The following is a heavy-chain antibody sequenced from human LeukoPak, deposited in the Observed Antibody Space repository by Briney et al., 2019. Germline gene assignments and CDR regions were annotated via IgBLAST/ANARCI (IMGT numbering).Heavy chain of an antibody. CDR3: ARDLILGDY. D-gene: IGHD7-27*01. Sequence: AGGSLRLSCEASGFTLSNYWMSWVRQAPGKGLEWVANINQDGSETYYADSVKGRFTISRDNSKNTLYLQMNSLRTEDTALYYCARDLILGDYWGQGTLVTVSS. CDR1: GFTLSNYW. CDR2: INQDGSET. J-gene: IGHJ4*02. V-gene: IGHV3-7*01.